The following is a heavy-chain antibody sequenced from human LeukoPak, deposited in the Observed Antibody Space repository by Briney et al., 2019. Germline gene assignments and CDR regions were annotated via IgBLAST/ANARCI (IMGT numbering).Heavy chain of an antibody. CDR2: ISSSSSYI. V-gene: IGHV3-21*01. J-gene: IGHJ4*02. Sequence: GGSLRLSCAASGFTFSSYSMNWVRQAPGKGLEWVSSISSSSSYIYYADSVKGRFTISRDNAKNSLYLQMNSLRAEDTAVYYCASAYMVRGVIDYWGQGTLVTVSS. CDR3: ASAYMVRGVIDY. D-gene: IGHD3-10*01. CDR1: GFTFSSYS.